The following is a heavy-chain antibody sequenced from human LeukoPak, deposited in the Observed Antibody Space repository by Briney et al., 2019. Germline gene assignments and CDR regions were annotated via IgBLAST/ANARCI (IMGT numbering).Heavy chain of an antibody. CDR1: GGTFSSYA. Sequence: ASEKVSCKASGGTFSSYAISWVRQAPGQGLEWMGRIIPIPGIANYAQKFQGRVTITADKSTSTAYMELSSLRSEDTAVYYCARDSGYSYGLRIDYWGQGTLVTVSS. J-gene: IGHJ4*02. V-gene: IGHV1-69*04. D-gene: IGHD5-18*01. CDR2: IIPIPGIA. CDR3: ARDSGYSYGLRIDY.